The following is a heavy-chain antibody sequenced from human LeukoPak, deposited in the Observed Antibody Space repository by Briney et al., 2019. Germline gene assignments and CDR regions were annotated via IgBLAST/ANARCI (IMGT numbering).Heavy chain of an antibody. V-gene: IGHV3-21*01. CDR3: ARDRPGPNYYYYYMDV. Sequence: PGGSLRLSCEASGFTFSSYSMNWVRQAPGKGLEWVSSISSSSSYIYYADSVKGRFTISRDNAKSSLYLQMNSLRAEDTAVYYCARDRPGPNYYYYYMDVWGKGTTVTISS. J-gene: IGHJ6*03. CDR1: GFTFSSYS. CDR2: ISSSSSYI.